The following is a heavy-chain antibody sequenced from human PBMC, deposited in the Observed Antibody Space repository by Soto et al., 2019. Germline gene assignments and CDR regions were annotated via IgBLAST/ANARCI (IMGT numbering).Heavy chain of an antibody. CDR2: ISFGGSNK. Sequence: XVSLRLSCAACGFSFSTYAMHGVRQAPGKGLEWVAVISFGGSNKYYADSVKGRFTISRDNSKNTLYLQMNSLKAEDTSVYNCARESYHNSGYSYDAFDIWGQGTMVTVSS. V-gene: IGHV3-30-3*01. J-gene: IGHJ3*02. CDR1: GFSFSTYA. D-gene: IGHD3-22*01. CDR3: ARESYHNSGYSYDAFDI.